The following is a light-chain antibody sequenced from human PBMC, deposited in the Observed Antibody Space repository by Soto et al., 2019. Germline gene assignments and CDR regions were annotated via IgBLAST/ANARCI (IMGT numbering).Light chain of an antibody. Sequence: EIVLTQSPGTLSLFPGERATLSCRASQSVSSSYLTWYQQKPGHAPSLLIYGSSTRASGIPERFSGSGAGTVFTLTISRLEPEDSTVYYCQYYGSPLFTFGAGTKVDIK. CDR1: QSVSSSY. V-gene: IGKV3-20*01. J-gene: IGKJ3*01. CDR3: QYYGSPLFT. CDR2: GSS.